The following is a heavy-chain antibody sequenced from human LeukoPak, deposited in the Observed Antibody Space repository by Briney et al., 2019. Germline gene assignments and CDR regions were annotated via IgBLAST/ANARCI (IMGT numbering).Heavy chain of an antibody. CDR3: ARDHVVVVPAASGPIGMDV. CDR2: IIPIFGTA. J-gene: IGHJ6*04. D-gene: IGHD2-2*01. V-gene: IGHV1-69*13. CDR1: GGTFSSYA. Sequence: ASVKVSCKASGGTFSSYAISWVRQAPGQGLEWMGGIIPIFGTANYAQKFQGRVTITADGSTSTAYMELSSLRSEDTAVYYCARDHVVVVPAASGPIGMDVWGKGTTVTVSS.